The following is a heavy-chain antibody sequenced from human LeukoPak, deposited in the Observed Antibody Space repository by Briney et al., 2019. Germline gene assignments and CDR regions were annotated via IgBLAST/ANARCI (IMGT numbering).Heavy chain of an antibody. CDR1: GFTFDDYA. Sequence: PGGSLRLSCAASGFTFDDYAMHWVRQAPGKGLEWVSGISWNSGSIGYADSVKGRFTISRDNAKNSLYLQMNSLRAEDTALYYCAKGRGSVKYYFDYWGQGTLVTVSS. CDR3: AKGRGSVKYYFDY. V-gene: IGHV3-9*01. D-gene: IGHD5/OR15-5a*01. J-gene: IGHJ4*02. CDR2: ISWNSGSI.